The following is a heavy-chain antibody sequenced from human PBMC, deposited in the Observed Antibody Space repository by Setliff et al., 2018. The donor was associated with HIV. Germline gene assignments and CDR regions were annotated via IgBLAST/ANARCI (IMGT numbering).Heavy chain of an antibody. CDR3: ARAIVKTGYHTKSSVFDY. V-gene: IGHV4-34*01. CDR2: VNLPKTL. D-gene: IGHD3-9*01. Sequence: SETLSLTCAVYGGSLNDYSWNWIRQSPGKSLEWIGEVNLPKTLNYNPSLESRITISVDTSRKQFSLDLSSVTAADTAVYFCARAIVKTGYHTKSSVFDYWGQGTLVTVSS. CDR1: GGSLNDYS. J-gene: IGHJ4*02.